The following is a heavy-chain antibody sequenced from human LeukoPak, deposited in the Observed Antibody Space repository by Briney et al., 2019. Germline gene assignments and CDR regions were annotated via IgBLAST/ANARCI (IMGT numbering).Heavy chain of an antibody. D-gene: IGHD2-2*02. CDR3: AKVRSYTYFDY. CDR1: GFTFSSSA. V-gene: IGHV3-23*01. CDR2: ISGSGGST. J-gene: IGHJ4*02. Sequence: GGSLRLSCAASGFTFSSSAMSWVRQVPGKGLEWVSGISGSGGSTYYADSVKGRFTISRDNSKNTLYLQMNSLRAEDTAVYYCAKVRSYTYFDYWGQGTLVTVSS.